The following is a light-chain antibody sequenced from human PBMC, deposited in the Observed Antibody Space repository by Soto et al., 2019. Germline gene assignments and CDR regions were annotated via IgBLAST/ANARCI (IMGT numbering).Light chain of an antibody. CDR3: YSAADNLEV. J-gene: IGLJ3*02. CDR2: KDS. CDR1: VLAKKY. V-gene: IGLV3-27*01. Sequence: SYELTQPSSVSVSPGQTARITCSGDVLAKKYARWFQQKPGQAPVLVIYKDSERPSGIPERFSGSSSGTTLTLTISGAQVEDEADYYCYSAADNLEVFGGGTKVTVL.